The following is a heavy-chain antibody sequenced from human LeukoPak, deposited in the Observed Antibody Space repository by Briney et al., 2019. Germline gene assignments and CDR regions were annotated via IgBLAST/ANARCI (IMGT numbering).Heavy chain of an antibody. CDR2: IYYSGIT. CDR3: ARDSSDSEAVAPTGDY. J-gene: IGHJ4*02. CDR1: GGSISNSSYY. V-gene: IGHV4-39*07. D-gene: IGHD6-19*01. Sequence: SETLSLTCTVSGGSISNSSYYWGWIRQPPGKGLEWIGSIYYSGITYYNPSLKSRVTISIDTSKNQFSLKLSSVTAADTAVYYCARDSSDSEAVAPTGDYWGQGTQVTVSS.